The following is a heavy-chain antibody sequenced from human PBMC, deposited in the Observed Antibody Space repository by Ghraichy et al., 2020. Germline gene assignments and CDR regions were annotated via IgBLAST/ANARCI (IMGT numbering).Heavy chain of an antibody. CDR2: ISGSGSTI. J-gene: IGHJ3*02. CDR1: GFSFSTYN. Sequence: GGSLRLSCAASGFSFSTYNMNWVRQAPGKGLQWVSYISGSGSTIYYADSVKGRFTISRDNARNSLYLQMNSLRAEDTAVYYCAGAFDIWGQGTMFTVSS. CDR3: AGAFDI. V-gene: IGHV3-48*01.